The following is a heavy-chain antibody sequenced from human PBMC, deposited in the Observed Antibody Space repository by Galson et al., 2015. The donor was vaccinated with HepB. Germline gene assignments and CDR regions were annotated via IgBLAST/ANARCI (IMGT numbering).Heavy chain of an antibody. CDR3: ARARIAGARGGSFDY. CDR2: ISYDGSNK. Sequence: SLRLSCAASGFTFSSYAMHWVRQAPGKGLEWVAVISYDGSNKYYADSVKGRFTISRDNSKNTLYLQMNSLRAEDTAVYYCARARIAGARGGSFDYWGQGTLVTVSS. J-gene: IGHJ4*02. V-gene: IGHV3-30-3*01. D-gene: IGHD6-19*01. CDR1: GFTFSSYA.